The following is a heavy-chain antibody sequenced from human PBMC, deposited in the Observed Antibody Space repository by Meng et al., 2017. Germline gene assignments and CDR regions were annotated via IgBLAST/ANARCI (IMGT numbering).Heavy chain of an antibody. CDR3: ASMGY. V-gene: IGHV3-30*19. CDR2: ISYDGSNK. CDR1: GFTFSSYG. J-gene: IGHJ4*02. D-gene: IGHD3-10*01. Sequence: QVQLVESGGGVVKPWRSLRLSCAASGFTFSSYGMHWVRQAPGKGLEWVAVISYDGSNKYYADSVKGRFTISRDNSKNTLYLQMNSLRAEDTAVYYCASMGYWGQGTPVTVSS.